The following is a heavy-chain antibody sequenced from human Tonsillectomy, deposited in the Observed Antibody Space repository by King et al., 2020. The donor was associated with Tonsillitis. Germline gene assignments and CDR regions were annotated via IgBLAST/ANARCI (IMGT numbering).Heavy chain of an antibody. D-gene: IGHD5-24*01. CDR2: IDPSDSYT. CDR3: ARQSYRDGNNPYYYYYYMDV. V-gene: IGHV5-10-1*03. J-gene: IGHJ6*03. CDR1: GYNFTNYW. Sequence: ERQLVQSGAEVKKPGESLRISCKGSGYNFTNYWITWVRQMPGKGLEWMGRIDPSDSYTWYSPSFQGHLTFSTDKSISTAYLQWSSLRASDTAMYYCARQSYRDGNNPYYYYYYMDVWGKGTTVTVSS.